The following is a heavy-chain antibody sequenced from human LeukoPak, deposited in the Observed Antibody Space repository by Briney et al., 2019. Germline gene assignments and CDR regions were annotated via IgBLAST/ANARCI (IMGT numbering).Heavy chain of an antibody. CDR2: IYTSGST. D-gene: IGHD2-15*01. J-gene: IGHJ6*03. CDR1: GGSISSGRYY. Sequence: SETLSLTCTVSGGSISSGRYYWNWIRQPAGKGLEWIGRIYTSGSTNYNPSLKSRITISVDTSKNQFSLKLSSVTAADTAVYYCAREVARYYYYYMDVWGKGTTVTISS. V-gene: IGHV4-61*02. CDR3: AREVARYYYYYMDV.